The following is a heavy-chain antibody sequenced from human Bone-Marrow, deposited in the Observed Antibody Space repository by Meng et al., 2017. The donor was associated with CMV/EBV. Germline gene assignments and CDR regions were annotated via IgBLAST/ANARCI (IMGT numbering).Heavy chain of an antibody. CDR2: ISSSGSTI. Sequence: GESLKISCAASGFTFSSSWMHWVCQAPGKGLEWVSYISSSGSTIYYADSVKGRFTISRDNAKNSLYLQMNSLRAEDTAVYYCARSPGYCSDTDCYSNHFDYWGQGTLVTVSS. D-gene: IGHD2-2*01. CDR1: GFTFSSSW. CDR3: ARSPGYCSDTDCYSNHFDY. J-gene: IGHJ4*02. V-gene: IGHV3-48*04.